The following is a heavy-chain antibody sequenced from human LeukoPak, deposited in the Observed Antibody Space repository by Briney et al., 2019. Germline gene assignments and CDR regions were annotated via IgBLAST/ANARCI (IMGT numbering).Heavy chain of an antibody. CDR2: IYYSGST. CDR1: GVSISSYY. J-gene: IGHJ6*02. V-gene: IGHV4-59*01. CDR3: ARGYCSGGSCYRYYYYGMDV. Sequence: PSETLSLTCTVSGVSISSYYWSWIRQPPGKGLEWIGYIYYSGSTNYNPSLKSRVTISVDTSKNQFSLKLSSVTAADTAVYYCARGYCSGGSCYRYYYYGMDVWGQGTTVTVSS. D-gene: IGHD2-15*01.